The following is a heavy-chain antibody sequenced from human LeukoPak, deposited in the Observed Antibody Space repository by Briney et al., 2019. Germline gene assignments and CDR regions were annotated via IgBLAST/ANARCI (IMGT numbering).Heavy chain of an antibody. J-gene: IGHJ4*02. CDR2: IDPSDSYT. D-gene: IGHD6-13*01. Sequence: GESLKISFKGSGYSFSSFWISWVRQMPGKGLEWMGKIDPSDSYTKYSPSFQGHVTISADKSINTAYLQWSSLKASDTAMYYCARLAFSSSWYGENYWGQGTLVTVSS. V-gene: IGHV5-10-1*01. CDR3: ARLAFSSSWYGENY. CDR1: GYSFSSFW.